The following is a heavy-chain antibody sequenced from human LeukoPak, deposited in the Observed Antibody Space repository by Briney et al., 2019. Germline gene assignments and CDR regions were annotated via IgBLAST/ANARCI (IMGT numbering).Heavy chain of an antibody. Sequence: GLIHGSGKTNHNPSLKSRVTMSLDTSKNQFSLKLSSVTAADTAVYYCARDRGDYGSSDYWGQGTLVTVSS. D-gene: IGHD2-21*02. V-gene: IGHV4-4*07. J-gene: IGHJ4*02. CDR2: IHGSGKT. CDR3: ARDRGDYGSSDY.